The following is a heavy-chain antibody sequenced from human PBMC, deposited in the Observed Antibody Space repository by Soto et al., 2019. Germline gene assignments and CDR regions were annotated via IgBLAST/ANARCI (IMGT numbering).Heavy chain of an antibody. Sequence: QVQLVQSGAEVKKPGSSVKVSCTASGGTFSTSTFSWVRQAPGQGLEWMGRIIPFVGTTNYAQKFQGRVTITADKSTSTAYMELSSLRSEDTAVYYCAREDYDDYYFDDWGQGTLVTVSS. V-gene: IGHV1-69*08. CDR2: IIPFVGTT. CDR3: AREDYDDYYFDD. J-gene: IGHJ4*02. D-gene: IGHD4-17*01. CDR1: GGTFSTST.